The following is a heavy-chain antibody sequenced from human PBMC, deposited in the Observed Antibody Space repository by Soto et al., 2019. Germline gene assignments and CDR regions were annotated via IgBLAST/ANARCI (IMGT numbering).Heavy chain of an antibody. V-gene: IGHV1-18*01. CDR1: GYTFTSYG. J-gene: IGHJ4*02. Sequence: GASVKVSCKASGYTFTSYGISWVRQAPGQGLEWMGWISAYNGNTSYAQKLQGRVTMTTDTSTSTAYMELRSLRSDDTAVYYCARGSLFLEWLLLDYWGQGTLVTVSS. D-gene: IGHD3-3*01. CDR3: ARGSLFLEWLLLDY. CDR2: ISAYNGNT.